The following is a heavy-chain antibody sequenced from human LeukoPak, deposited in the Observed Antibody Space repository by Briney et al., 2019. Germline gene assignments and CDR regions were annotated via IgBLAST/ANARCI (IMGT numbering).Heavy chain of an antibody. J-gene: IGHJ4*02. CDR1: GGSISSYY. D-gene: IGHD1-1*01. V-gene: IGHV4-59*01. CDR2: IYYSGST. Sequence: SETLSLTCTVSGGSISSYYWGWIRQPPGKGLEWIGYIYYSGSTNYNPPLKSRVTISVDTSKDQFSLKLSSVTAADTAVYYCARGNWQPYYFDYWGQGTRITVSS. CDR3: ARGNWQPYYFDY.